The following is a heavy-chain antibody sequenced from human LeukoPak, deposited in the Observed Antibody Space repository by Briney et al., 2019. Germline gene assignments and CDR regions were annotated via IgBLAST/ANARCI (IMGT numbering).Heavy chain of an antibody. Sequence: ASVKVSCKASGYTFTSYYMHWVRQAPGQGLEWMGWINPNSGGTNYAQKFQGRVTMTRDTSISTAYMELSRLRSDDTAVYYCARVSLRYFDWLTAPIGMDVWGQGTTVTVSS. CDR2: INPNSGGT. D-gene: IGHD3-9*01. V-gene: IGHV1-2*02. CDR3: ARVSLRYFDWLTAPIGMDV. CDR1: GYTFTSYY. J-gene: IGHJ6*02.